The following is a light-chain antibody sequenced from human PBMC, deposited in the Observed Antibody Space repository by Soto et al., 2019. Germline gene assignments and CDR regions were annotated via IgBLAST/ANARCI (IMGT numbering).Light chain of an antibody. CDR3: HQYQDWPPTLT. J-gene: IGKJ3*01. Sequence: EIVMTQSPATLSVSPGERVTLSCRASQSVGPNLAWYQQKPGQSPRLLICGASTRAAAVPGRFSGSGCGTEFTFTITSLQPEDCAVYYCHQYQDWPPTLTFGHGTKVDIK. V-gene: IGKV3-15*01. CDR2: GAS. CDR1: QSVGPN.